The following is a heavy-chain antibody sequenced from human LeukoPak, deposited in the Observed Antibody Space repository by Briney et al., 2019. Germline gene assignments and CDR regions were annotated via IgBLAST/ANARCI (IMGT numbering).Heavy chain of an antibody. J-gene: IGHJ6*03. V-gene: IGHV3-21*01. CDR1: GFTFSSYD. Sequence: GGSLRLSCTASGFTFSSYDMNWVRQALGTGLEWVSSISTRSDYIYYGDSVKGRFTVSRDNAKNALYLQMNSLIAEDTAVYYCARLQCSSTRKSIREAYMDVWGKGTTVTVSS. D-gene: IGHD2-2*01. CDR2: ISTRSDYI. CDR3: ARLQCSSTRKSIREAYMDV.